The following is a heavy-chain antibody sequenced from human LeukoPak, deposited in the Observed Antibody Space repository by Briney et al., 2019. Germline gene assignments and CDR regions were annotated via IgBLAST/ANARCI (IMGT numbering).Heavy chain of an antibody. J-gene: IGHJ3*01. CDR3: ASYREAYDLYPHGLDV. CDR2: IYASGNT. D-gene: IGHD5-24*01. CDR1: GASVSTTAYF. V-gene: IGHV4-61*02. Sequence: SETLSLTCSVSGASVSTTAYFWNWIRQPAGEGLEWVGRIYASGNTHYNPSLKSRVTMSLDTSKNQFSLTMNSVTAADSAVYFCASYREAYDLYPHGLDVWGRGTVVTVSS.